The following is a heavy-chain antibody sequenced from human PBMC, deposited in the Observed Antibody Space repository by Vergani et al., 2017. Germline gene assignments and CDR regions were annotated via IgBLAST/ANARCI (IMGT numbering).Heavy chain of an antibody. J-gene: IGHJ3*01. CDR1: GITFWKFG. V-gene: IGHV3-9*01. CDR2: ISWNSGAV. Sequence: EVDLVESGGGLAQPGGSLRLSCEASGITFWKFGMHWVRQGPGKGLEWVSGISWNSGAVDYADSVRGRFTISRDNAKNSLFLEMNSLRFEDTAVYFCTKGGVYYHDSAGHGYDPYTGFDRWGQGTLVTVSS. CDR3: TKGGVYYHDSAGHGYDPYTGFDR. D-gene: IGHD5-12*01.